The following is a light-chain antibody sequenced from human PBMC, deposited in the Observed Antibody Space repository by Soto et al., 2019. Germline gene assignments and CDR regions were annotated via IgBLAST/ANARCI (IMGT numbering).Light chain of an antibody. Sequence: QSALTQPPSASGTPGQRVTISCSGSNSNIGSSFVYWYQQLPGTAPKLLIYRNNQRPSGVPDRFSGSKSGTSASLAISGLRSEDEADYYCAAWDDSLSAHVVFGGGTKVTVL. CDR3: AAWDDSLSAHVV. CDR1: NSNIGSSF. CDR2: RNN. V-gene: IGLV1-47*01. J-gene: IGLJ2*01.